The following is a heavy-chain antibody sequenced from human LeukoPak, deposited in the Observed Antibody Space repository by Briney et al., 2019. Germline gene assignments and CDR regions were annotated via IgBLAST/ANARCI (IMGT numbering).Heavy chain of an antibody. J-gene: IGHJ3*02. CDR2: ISAYNGNT. CDR3: ARDRIGYYDSSGRPMEI. V-gene: IGHV1-18*01. D-gene: IGHD3-22*01. CDR1: GYTFTSYG. Sequence: ASVKVSCKASGYTFTSYGISWVRQAPGQGLEWMGWISAYNGNTNYAQKLQGRVTMTTDTSTSTAYMELRSLRSVDTAVYYCARDRIGYYDSSGRPMEIWGQGTMVTVSS.